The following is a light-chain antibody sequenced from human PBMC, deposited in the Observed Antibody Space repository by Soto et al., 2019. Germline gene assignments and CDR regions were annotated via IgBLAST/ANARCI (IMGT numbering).Light chain of an antibody. CDR1: QSVSSNY. Sequence: EVMLTQSPGTLSLSPGERANLSCRASQSVSSNYLAWYQQKSGQAPRLLIYGASNRATGIPDRFSGSGSGTDFTLTIRRLEPEDFAVYSCQQYDTSPRTFGQGTKVEFK. J-gene: IGKJ1*01. CDR2: GAS. CDR3: QQYDTSPRT. V-gene: IGKV3-20*01.